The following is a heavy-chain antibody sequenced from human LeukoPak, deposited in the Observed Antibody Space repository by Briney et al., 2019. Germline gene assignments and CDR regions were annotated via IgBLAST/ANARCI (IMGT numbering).Heavy chain of an antibody. CDR1: GYTFSSFG. CDR3: ARVMHGDRRGVDY. D-gene: IGHD4-17*01. V-gene: IGHV1-18*01. Sequence: ASVKVSCKASGYTFSSFGFSWVRQARGQGLEWIGWASADNGYSNSAPKFQGRITMTRDKATNTAYMELRSLTSDDTAIYYCARVMHGDRRGVDYWGQGTLVTVSS. CDR2: ASADNGYS. J-gene: IGHJ4*02.